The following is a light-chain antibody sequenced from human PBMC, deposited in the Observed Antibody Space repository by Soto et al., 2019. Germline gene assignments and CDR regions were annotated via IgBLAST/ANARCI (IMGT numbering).Light chain of an antibody. CDR2: GAS. CDR3: QQYHNWPQT. Sequence: EIGLTQSPATLSVSPGERATLSCGASHSVSSNLAWYQQRPGQAPRLLISGASTRATGIPARFSGSGYGTEFNLTISSLQSADFGVYYCQQYHNWPQTFGQGTKVDI. J-gene: IGKJ1*01. V-gene: IGKV3-15*01. CDR1: HSVSSN.